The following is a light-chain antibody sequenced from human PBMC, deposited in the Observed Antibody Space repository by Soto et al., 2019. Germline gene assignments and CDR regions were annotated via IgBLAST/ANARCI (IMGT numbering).Light chain of an antibody. V-gene: IGKV3-20*01. J-gene: IGKJ1*01. Sequence: EIVMTQSPATLSVSPGERATLSCRAIQSVNSNYLAWYQQKPGQAPRLLMYETSTRATGIPDRFSGSGSGTDFALTISRLEPEDFAVYFCQQFGTSPLWTFGQGTKVDI. CDR2: ETS. CDR3: QQFGTSPLWT. CDR1: QSVNSNY.